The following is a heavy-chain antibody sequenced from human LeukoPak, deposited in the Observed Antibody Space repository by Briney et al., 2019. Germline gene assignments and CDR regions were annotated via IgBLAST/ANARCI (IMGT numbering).Heavy chain of an antibody. D-gene: IGHD3-10*01. CDR1: GFIFSDYY. CDR3: GRDLLGFYYHYYYTDV. V-gene: IGHV3-11*04. J-gene: IGHJ6*03. CDR2: ISSSGRTI. Sequence: PGGSLRLSCAASGFIFSDYYMTWIRQAPGKGLEWISYISSSGRTIYYAESVKGRFTISRDNAKDSLYLQMNSLRAEDTAVYYCGRDLLGFYYHYYYTDVWGKGTTVTVSS.